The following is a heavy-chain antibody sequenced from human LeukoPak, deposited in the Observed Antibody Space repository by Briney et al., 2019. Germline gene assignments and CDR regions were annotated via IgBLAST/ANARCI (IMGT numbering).Heavy chain of an antibody. V-gene: IGHV1-2*02. CDR1: RYTFTDHY. D-gene: IGHD3-9*01. Sequence: ASVKVSCKASRYTFTDHYVHWVRQAPGQGPEWMGWINPKSGVTISAQNLQGRVTMTRDTSLSTAYMELRRLRFDDTAVYYCASDLALYDTSFVFDMWGQGTMVTVSS. CDR3: ASDLALYDTSFVFDM. CDR2: INPKSGVT. J-gene: IGHJ3*02.